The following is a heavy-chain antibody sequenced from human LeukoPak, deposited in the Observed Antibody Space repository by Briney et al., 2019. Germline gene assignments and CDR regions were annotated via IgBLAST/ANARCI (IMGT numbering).Heavy chain of an antibody. J-gene: IGHJ5*02. CDR3: ARQIYDRGTRRFDP. Sequence: GESLKISCKGSGNRFTSYWIGWVRQMPGKGLEWMGIIYFGDSHTRYSPSFQGQVTISADKSISTAYLQWSSLKASDTAMYYCARQIYDRGTRRFDPWGQGTLVTVSS. CDR2: IYFGDSHT. V-gene: IGHV5-51*01. CDR1: GNRFTSYW. D-gene: IGHD5/OR15-5a*01.